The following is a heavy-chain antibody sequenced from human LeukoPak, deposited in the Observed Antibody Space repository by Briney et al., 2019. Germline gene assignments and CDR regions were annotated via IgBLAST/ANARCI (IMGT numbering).Heavy chain of an antibody. CDR1: GFTFSSYW. CDR3: SRDSNYGMDV. J-gene: IGHJ6*02. CDR2: INRDGSGT. V-gene: IGHV3-74*01. Sequence: GGSLRLSCAASGFTFSSYWMHWDRQPSGKGLVWVSRINRDGSGTSYVDSVKGRFTISRDNAKNTVYLQMNSLRAEDTAVYYCSRDSNYGMDVWGRGTTVTVSS.